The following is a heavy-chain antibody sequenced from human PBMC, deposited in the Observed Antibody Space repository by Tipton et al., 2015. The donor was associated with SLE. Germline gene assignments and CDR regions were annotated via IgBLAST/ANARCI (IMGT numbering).Heavy chain of an antibody. J-gene: IGHJ3*02. V-gene: IGHV1-18*01. CDR3: AVASGYQYHDACDI. CDR2: ISAYDGNT. Sequence: QLVQSGAEVKKPGASVKVSCKASGYTFTSYGISWVRQAPGQGLESMGWISAYDGNTNYAQKLQGRVTMTTDTSTSTAYMELRSLRSDDSAVYYCAVASGYQYHDACDIWGQGTMVTVSS. D-gene: IGHD3-3*01. CDR1: GYTFTSYG.